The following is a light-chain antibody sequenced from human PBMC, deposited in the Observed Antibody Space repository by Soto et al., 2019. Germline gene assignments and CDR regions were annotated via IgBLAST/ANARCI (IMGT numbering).Light chain of an antibody. J-gene: IGLJ1*01. CDR3: SSYTRSSTPSV. CDR2: DVS. CDR1: SSDVGGYNY. Sequence: QSALTQPASVSGSPVQSITISCTGTSSDVGGYNYVSWYQQHPGKAPKLMIYDVSNRPSGVSNRFSGSKSGNTASLTISGLQAEDVADYYCSSYTRSSTPSVLGTGTRVTVL. V-gene: IGLV2-14*01.